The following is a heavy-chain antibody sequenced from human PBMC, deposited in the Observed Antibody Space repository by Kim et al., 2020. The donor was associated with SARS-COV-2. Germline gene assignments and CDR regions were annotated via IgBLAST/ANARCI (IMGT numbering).Heavy chain of an antibody. D-gene: IGHD5-18*01. CDR1: GYTFTNYY. J-gene: IGHJ5*02. Sequence: ASVKVSCKASGYTFTNYYMHWVRRAPGQGLEWMGWINPNSGATNYAQKFQGRVTVTLDTSISAAYMELSRLTSDDTAVYYCARDGYSYGAWFDPWGQGTL. CDR3: ARDGYSYGAWFDP. V-gene: IGHV1-2*02. CDR2: INPNSGAT.